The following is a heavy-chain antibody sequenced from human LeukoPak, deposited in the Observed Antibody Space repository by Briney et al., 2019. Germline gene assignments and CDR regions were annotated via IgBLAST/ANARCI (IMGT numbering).Heavy chain of an antibody. CDR2: MNPNSGNT. V-gene: IGHV1-8*01. CDR1: GYTFTIYD. J-gene: IGHJ6*02. CDR3: ARDQLRPPYDFWSGYYPSYYYYYGMDV. D-gene: IGHD3-3*01. Sequence: ASVKVSCKASGYTFTIYDINWVRQATGQGLEWMGWMNPNSGNTGYAQKFQGRVTMTRNTSISTAYMELSSLRSEDTAVYYCARDQLRPPYDFWSGYYPSYYYYYGMDVWGQGTTVTVSS.